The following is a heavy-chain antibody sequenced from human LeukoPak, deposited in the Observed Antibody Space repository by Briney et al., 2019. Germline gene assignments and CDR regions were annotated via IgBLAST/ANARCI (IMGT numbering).Heavy chain of an antibody. D-gene: IGHD3-22*01. CDR1: GFTFSSYA. V-gene: IGHV3-30-3*01. CDR3: ARDVKAGYYYDSSGLYPPFDY. Sequence: PGGSLRLSCAASGFTFSSYAMHWVRQAPGKGLEWVAVISYDGSNKYYADSVKGRFTISRDNSKNTLYLQMNSLRAEDTAVYYCARDVKAGYYYDSSGLYPPFDYWGQGTLVTVSS. J-gene: IGHJ4*02. CDR2: ISYDGSNK.